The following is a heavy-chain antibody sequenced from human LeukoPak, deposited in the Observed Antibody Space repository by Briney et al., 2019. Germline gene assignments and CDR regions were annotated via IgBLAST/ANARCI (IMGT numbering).Heavy chain of an antibody. CDR3: ASRSSLWSGYRDTLYYFDS. D-gene: IGHD3-3*01. V-gene: IGHV4-59*01. J-gene: IGHJ4*02. CDR1: GGSISSYF. CDR2: IYYSGST. Sequence: SETLSLTCTVSGGSISSYFWSWIRQPPGKRLEWIGHIYYSGSTNYNPSLKSRVTISVDTSKNQFSLKLSSVTAADTAVYYCASRSSLWSGYRDTLYYFDSWGQGTLVTVSS.